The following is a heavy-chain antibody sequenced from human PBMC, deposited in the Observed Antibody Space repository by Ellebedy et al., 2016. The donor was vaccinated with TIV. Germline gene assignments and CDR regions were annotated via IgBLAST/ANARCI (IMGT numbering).Heavy chain of an antibody. CDR2: ISAYNGNT. CDR1: GYTFTSYG. Sequence: AASVKVSCKASGYTFTSYGISWVRQAPGQGLEWMGWISAYNGNTNYAQKLQGRVTMTTDTSTSTAYMELRSLRSDDTAVYYCARDNPRSSWDYFDYWGQGTLVTVSS. D-gene: IGHD6-13*01. V-gene: IGHV1-18*04. CDR3: ARDNPRSSWDYFDY. J-gene: IGHJ4*02.